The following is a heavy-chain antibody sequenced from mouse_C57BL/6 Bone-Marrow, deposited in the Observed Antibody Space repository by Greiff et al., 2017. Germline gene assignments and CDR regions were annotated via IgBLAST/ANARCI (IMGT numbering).Heavy chain of an antibody. Sequence: VQGVESGAELARPGASVKLSCKASGYTFTSYGISWVKQRTGQGLEWIGEIYPRSGNTYYNEKFKGKATLTADKSSSTAYMELRSLTSEDSAVYFCAREGYSWYFDVWGTGTTVTVSS. V-gene: IGHV1-81*01. CDR1: GYTFTSYG. D-gene: IGHD2-3*01. CDR2: IYPRSGNT. J-gene: IGHJ1*03. CDR3: AREGYSWYFDV.